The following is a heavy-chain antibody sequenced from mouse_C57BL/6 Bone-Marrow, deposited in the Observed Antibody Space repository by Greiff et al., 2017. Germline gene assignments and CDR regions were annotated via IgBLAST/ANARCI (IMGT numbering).Heavy chain of an antibody. CDR2: IDPSDSET. D-gene: IGHD2-1*01. CDR3: ARPLYGNYEGYFDV. Sequence: QVQLQQSGAELVRPGSSVKLSCKASGYTFTSYWMHWVKQRPIQGLEWIGNIDPSDSETHYNQKFKDKATLTVDKSSSTAYMQRSSLTSEDSAVYYCARPLYGNYEGYFDVWGTGTTVTVSS. CDR1: GYTFTSYW. V-gene: IGHV1-52*01. J-gene: IGHJ1*03.